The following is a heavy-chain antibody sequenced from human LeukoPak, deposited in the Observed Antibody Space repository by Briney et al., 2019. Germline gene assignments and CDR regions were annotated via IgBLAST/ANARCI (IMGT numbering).Heavy chain of an antibody. Sequence: SETLSLTCTVSGGSISRYYWSWIRQPPGKGLEWIGYVYYSGSTNYNPSLKSRVTFSVDTSKSQFSLKLNSVIAADTAVYYCARATYYSTSSPAFDIWGQGTMVTVSS. CDR1: GGSISRYY. J-gene: IGHJ3*02. V-gene: IGHV4-59*01. CDR3: ARATYYSTSSPAFDI. D-gene: IGHD6-6*01. CDR2: VYYSGST.